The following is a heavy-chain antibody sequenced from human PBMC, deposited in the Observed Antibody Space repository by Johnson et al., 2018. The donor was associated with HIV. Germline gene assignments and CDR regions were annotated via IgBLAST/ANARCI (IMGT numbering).Heavy chain of an antibody. Sequence: VQLVESGGGVVQPGRSLRLSCAASGFTFSSYAMHWVRQAPGKGLEWVAVISYDGSNKYYADSVKGRFTISRDNSKNTLYLQMNSLKTEDTAVYYCTTDPGEWELLGDGDAFDIWGQGTMVTVSS. J-gene: IGHJ3*02. CDR2: ISYDGSNK. CDR3: TTDPGEWELLGDGDAFDI. D-gene: IGHD1-26*01. CDR1: GFTFSSYA. V-gene: IGHV3-30*04.